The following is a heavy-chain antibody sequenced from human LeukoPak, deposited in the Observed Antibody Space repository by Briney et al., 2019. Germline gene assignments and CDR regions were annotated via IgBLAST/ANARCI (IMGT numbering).Heavy chain of an antibody. CDR1: GFTFSSYA. D-gene: IGHD3-10*01. J-gene: IGHJ6*02. Sequence: HPGGSLGLSCAASGFTFSSYAMSWVRQAPGKGLEWVSTSSGSSGNTYYADSVKGRFTISRDNSKNTLYLQMNSLRAEDTAVYYCARAGRNYYGSGSYAYYYGMDVWGQGTTVTVSS. CDR3: ARAGRNYYGSGSYAYYYGMDV. V-gene: IGHV3-23*01. CDR2: SSGSSGNT.